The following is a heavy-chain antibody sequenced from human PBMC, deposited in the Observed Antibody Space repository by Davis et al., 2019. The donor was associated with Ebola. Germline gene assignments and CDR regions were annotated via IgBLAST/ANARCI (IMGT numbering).Heavy chain of an antibody. D-gene: IGHD2-21*02. CDR2: ISGSGGST. J-gene: IGHJ3*02. V-gene: IGHV3-23*01. Sequence: GESLKISCAASGFTFSSYAMSWVRQAPGKGLEWVSAISGSGGSTYYADSVKGRFTTSRDNSKNTLYLQMNSLRAEDTAVYYCAKGVVVTALYAFDIWGQGTMVTVSS. CDR1: GFTFSSYA. CDR3: AKGVVVTALYAFDI.